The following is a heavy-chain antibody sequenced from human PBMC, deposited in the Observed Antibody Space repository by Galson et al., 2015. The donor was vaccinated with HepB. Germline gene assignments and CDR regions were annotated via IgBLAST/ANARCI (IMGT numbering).Heavy chain of an antibody. CDR1: GYTFTSYG. D-gene: IGHD6-19*01. Sequence: SVKVSCKASGYTFTSYGISWVRQAPGQGLEWMGWISAYNGNTNYAQKLQGRVTMTTDTSTSTAYMEPRSLRSDDTAVYYCARTSLSSGWYGGVDYWGQGTLVTVSS. CDR3: ARTSLSSGWYGGVDY. CDR2: ISAYNGNT. V-gene: IGHV1-18*04. J-gene: IGHJ4*02.